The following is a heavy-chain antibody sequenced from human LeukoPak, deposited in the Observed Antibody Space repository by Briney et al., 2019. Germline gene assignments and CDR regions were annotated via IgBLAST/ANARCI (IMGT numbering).Heavy chain of an antibody. V-gene: IGHV3-11*06. J-gene: IGHJ5*02. Sequence: GRFTISRDNAKNSLYLQMNSLRAEDTAVYYCARGGIVGATKYWFDPWGQGTLVTVSS. CDR3: ARGGIVGATKYWFDP. D-gene: IGHD1-26*01.